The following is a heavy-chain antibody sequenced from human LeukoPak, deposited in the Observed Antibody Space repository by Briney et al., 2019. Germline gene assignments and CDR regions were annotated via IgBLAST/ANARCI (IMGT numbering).Heavy chain of an antibody. Sequence: SETLSLTCTVSGGSTSIHYWSWTRQPPGKGLEWIGYIYYSGSTNYNPSLKSRVTISVDTSKNQFSLKLSSVTAADTAVYYCARAYNSSWYYVEYWGQGTLVTVSS. J-gene: IGHJ4*02. V-gene: IGHV4-59*11. CDR1: GGSTSIHY. CDR2: IYYSGST. CDR3: ARAYNSSWYYVEY. D-gene: IGHD6-13*01.